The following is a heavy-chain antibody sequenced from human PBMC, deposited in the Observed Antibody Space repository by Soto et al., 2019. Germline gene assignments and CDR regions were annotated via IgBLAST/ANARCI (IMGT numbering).Heavy chain of an antibody. Sequence: SETLSLTCAFSGGSFTSNNLWTWVRQPPGQGLEWIGEIYRTGSTNYNPSLKSRVTISLDKSENQFSLKVTSLTAADTAVYYCASRDPGTSVDYWGQGTLVTVSS. D-gene: IGHD1-7*01. V-gene: IGHV4-4*02. CDR3: ASRDPGTSVDY. CDR2: IYRTGST. CDR1: GGSFTSNNL. J-gene: IGHJ4*02.